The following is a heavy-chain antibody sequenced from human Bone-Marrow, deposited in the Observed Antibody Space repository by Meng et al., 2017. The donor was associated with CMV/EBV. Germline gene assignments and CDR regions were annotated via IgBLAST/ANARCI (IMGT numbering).Heavy chain of an antibody. J-gene: IGHJ4*02. D-gene: IGHD7-27*01. CDR1: GFTVRNYT. V-gene: IGHV3-21*01. CDR3: ARALGKGGNY. CDR2: ISSSSGYI. Sequence: LLGAASGFTVRNYTMNWVRQAPGKGLEWVSSISSSSGYIHYADSVKGRFTISRDNAKNSLYLQMNSLRAEDTAVYYCARALGKGGNYWGQGTLVTVSS.